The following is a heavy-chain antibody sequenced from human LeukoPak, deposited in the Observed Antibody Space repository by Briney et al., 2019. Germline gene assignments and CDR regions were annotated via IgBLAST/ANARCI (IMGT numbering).Heavy chain of an antibody. V-gene: IGHV4-4*07. CDR1: GGSISSYY. J-gene: IGHJ3*02. CDR3: ARSIMITFGGVIAHIPDAFDI. CDR2: IYTSGST. D-gene: IGHD3-16*02. Sequence: SETLSLTCTVSGGSISSYYWSRIRQPAGKGLEWIGRIYTSGSTNYNPSLKSRVTMSVDTSKNQFSLKLSSVTAADTAVYYCARSIMITFGGVIAHIPDAFDIWGQGTMVTVSS.